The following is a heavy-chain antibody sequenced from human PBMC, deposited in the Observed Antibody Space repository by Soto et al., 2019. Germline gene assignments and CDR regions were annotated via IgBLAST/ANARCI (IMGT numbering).Heavy chain of an antibody. CDR2: MNPSSGNT. CDR1: GYTFTSYD. V-gene: IGHV1-8*01. CDR3: ARGVHFSSGFDY. J-gene: IGHJ4*02. Sequence: QVQLVQSGAEVKKPGASVKVSCKASGYTFTSYDIDWVRQAPGQGLEWMGWMNPSSGNTGYAQRFQGRFMMTRNTSTNTAYMELSSLSSEDTAVYYCARGVHFSSGFDYCGQGTPVTVSS. D-gene: IGHD6-19*01.